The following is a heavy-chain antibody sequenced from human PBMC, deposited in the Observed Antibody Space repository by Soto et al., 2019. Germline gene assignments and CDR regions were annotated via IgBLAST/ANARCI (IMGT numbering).Heavy chain of an antibody. V-gene: IGHV1-69*01. D-gene: IGHD2-2*01. CDR2: IIPIPGTA. Sequence: QVQLVQSGAEVKKSGSSVKVSWKASGGTFGSYAISWVRQAPGQGLEWMGGIIPIPGTANYAQKFQGRVTIAADESTSTAYMELSSLRSEDTAVYYCARSQGSSTSLEIYYYYYYGMDVWGQGTTVTVSS. CDR3: ARSQGSSTSLEIYYYYYYGMDV. J-gene: IGHJ6*02. CDR1: GGTFGSYA.